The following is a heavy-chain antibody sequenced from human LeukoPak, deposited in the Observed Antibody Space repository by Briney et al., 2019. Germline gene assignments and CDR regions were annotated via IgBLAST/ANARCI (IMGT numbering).Heavy chain of an antibody. J-gene: IGHJ6*03. D-gene: IGHD3-10*01. CDR3: ATTPRGYHYYMDV. CDR2: INHSGST. CDR1: GGSFSGYY. Sequence: PSETLSLTCAVYGGSFSGYYWSWIRQPPGKGLEWIGEINHSGSTNYNPSLKSRVTISVDTSKSQFSLKLSSVTAADTAVYYCATTPRGYHYYMDVWGKGTTVTVSS. V-gene: IGHV4-34*01.